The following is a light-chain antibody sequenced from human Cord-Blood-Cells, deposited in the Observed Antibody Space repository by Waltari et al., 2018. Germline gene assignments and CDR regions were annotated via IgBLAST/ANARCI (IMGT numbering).Light chain of an antibody. CDR3: AAWEDSLSGWV. J-gene: IGLJ3*02. Sequence: QSVLTQPPSASGTPGQRVTISCSGSSSNIGSNYVYCYPQPPGTAPKLLSYRKQQRPSRVPDRFTGAKSGASASLAISGLRSEDEADYYCAAWEDSLSGWVFGGGTKLTVL. CDR1: SSNIGSNY. CDR2: RKQ. V-gene: IGLV1-47*01.